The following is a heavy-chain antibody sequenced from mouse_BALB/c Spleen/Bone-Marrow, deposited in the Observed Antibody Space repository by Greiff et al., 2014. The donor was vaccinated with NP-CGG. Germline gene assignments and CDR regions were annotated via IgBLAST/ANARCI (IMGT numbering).Heavy chain of an antibody. D-gene: IGHD1-1*01. CDR2: ISSGSSTI. Sequence: EVNVVESGGGLVQPGGSRKLSCAASGFTFSSFGMHWVHQAPEKGLEWVAYISSGSSTIYYADTVMGRFTISRDNPKNTLFLQMTSLRSEDSAMYYCARSGSSSGYFDYWGQGTTLTVSS. CDR3: ARSGSSSGYFDY. V-gene: IGHV5-17*02. J-gene: IGHJ2*01. CDR1: GFTFSSFG.